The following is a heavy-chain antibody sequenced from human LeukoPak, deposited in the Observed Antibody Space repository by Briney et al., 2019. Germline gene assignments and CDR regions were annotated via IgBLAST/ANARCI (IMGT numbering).Heavy chain of an antibody. Sequence: ASVKVSCKASGFTFTSSAVQWVRQARGQRLEWIGWIVVGSGNTNYAQKFQERVTITRDMSTSTAYMGLRSLRSDDTAVYYCARVDYGGNSYDYWGQGTLVTVSS. D-gene: IGHD4-23*01. CDR2: IVVGSGNT. J-gene: IGHJ4*02. CDR3: ARVDYGGNSYDY. CDR1: GFTFTSSA. V-gene: IGHV1-58*01.